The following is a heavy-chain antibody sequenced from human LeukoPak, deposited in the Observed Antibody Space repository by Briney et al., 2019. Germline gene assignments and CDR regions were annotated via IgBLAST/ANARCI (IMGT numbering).Heavy chain of an antibody. V-gene: IGHV3-23*01. CDR3: ASELLPNDY. CDR2: ISIGDST. Sequence: AGGSLRLSCTVSGFDFSSHAMTWVRQAPGKGLEWVSGISIGDSTFYANSVQGRFTISRDRSKNTLYLQMNSLRVDDPAVYYRASELLPNDYWGQGTLVTVSS. J-gene: IGHJ4*02. D-gene: IGHD1-26*01. CDR1: GFDFSSHA.